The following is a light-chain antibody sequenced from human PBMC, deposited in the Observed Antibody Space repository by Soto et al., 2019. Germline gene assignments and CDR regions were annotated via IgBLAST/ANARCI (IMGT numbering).Light chain of an antibody. V-gene: IGKV1-39*01. Sequence: DIQMTQSPSSLSASVGDRVTITCRASQSISGYLSWYHQKPGKAPKLLIYTASSLQSGVPSRFSGSGSGTDFTLTISSLQPEDFATYYCQQSYSAPWTFGQGTKVEIK. CDR1: QSISGY. J-gene: IGKJ1*01. CDR2: TAS. CDR3: QQSYSAPWT.